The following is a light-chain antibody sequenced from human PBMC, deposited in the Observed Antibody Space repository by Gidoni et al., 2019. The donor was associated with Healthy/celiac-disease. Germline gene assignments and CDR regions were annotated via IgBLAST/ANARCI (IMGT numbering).Light chain of an antibody. J-gene: IGKJ1*01. CDR2: GAS. V-gene: IGKV3-20*01. CDR1: QSVSSSY. CDR3: QQYGSSP. Sequence: EIVLTQSPGTLSLSPGERATLSCRASQSVSSSYLAWYQQKPGQAPRLLVYGASSRAPGIPDRFSGSGSGTDFTLTISRLEPEDFAVYYCQQYGSSPFGQGTKVEIK.